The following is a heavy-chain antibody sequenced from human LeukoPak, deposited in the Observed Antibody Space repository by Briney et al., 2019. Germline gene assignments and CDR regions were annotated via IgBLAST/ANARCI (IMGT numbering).Heavy chain of an antibody. V-gene: IGHV3-7*04. J-gene: IGHJ4*02. Sequence: GGSLRLSCVASGFTFSSYWMSWVRQAPGKGLEWVANIKEDGSDKYYVDSVKGRFTISRDNAKNSLYLQMNSLRAEDTAVYYCGRDRDSSGYYGYYFDYLGQGTLVTVSS. D-gene: IGHD3-22*01. CDR3: GRDRDSSGYYGYYFDY. CDR2: IKEDGSDK. CDR1: GFTFSSYW.